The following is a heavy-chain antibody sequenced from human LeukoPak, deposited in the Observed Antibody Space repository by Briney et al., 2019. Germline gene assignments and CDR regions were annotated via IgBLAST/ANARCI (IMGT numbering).Heavy chain of an antibody. Sequence: ASVKVSCKVSGYTLTELSMHWVRQAPGKGLEWMGGFDPEDGETIYAQKFQGRVTMAEDTSTDTAYMELSSLRSEDTAVYYCATGLRYFDWLNDYWGQGTLVTVSS. V-gene: IGHV1-24*01. CDR3: ATGLRYFDWLNDY. J-gene: IGHJ4*02. CDR1: GYTLTELS. D-gene: IGHD3-9*01. CDR2: FDPEDGET.